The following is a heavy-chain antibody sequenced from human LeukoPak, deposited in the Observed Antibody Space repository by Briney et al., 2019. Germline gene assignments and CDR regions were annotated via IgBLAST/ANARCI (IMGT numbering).Heavy chain of an antibody. CDR1: GGSISNYF. V-gene: IGHV4-4*07. D-gene: IGHD5-24*01. CDR3: ARSVREGSTYLDY. CDR2: IFSSGTT. Sequence: SEALSLTCTVSGGSISNYFWTWIRQPAGKGLEWLGRIFSSGTTNYNPSLKSRVFISVNTPNNQFSLTLTYVPAADTARYFCARSVREGSTYLDYWGQGTLVTVSS. J-gene: IGHJ4*02.